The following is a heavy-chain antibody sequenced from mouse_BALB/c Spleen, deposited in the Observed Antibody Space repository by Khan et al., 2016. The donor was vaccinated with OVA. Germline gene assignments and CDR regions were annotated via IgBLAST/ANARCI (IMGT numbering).Heavy chain of an antibody. Sequence: QVQLQQSGAELVKPGASVKLSCKASGYTFTNYDLNWVRLRPEQGLEWIGWILPGDGSATSNYTYKGKATLTTAKYSCTANIQLRRLTSEDSAVYFCARHYCGCVLYWYFDVWGAGTAVTVSS. CDR1: GYTFTNYD. CDR3: ARHYCGCVLYWYFDV. V-gene: IGHV1-85*01. J-gene: IGHJ1*01. CDR2: ILPGDGSA. D-gene: IGHD1-1*01.